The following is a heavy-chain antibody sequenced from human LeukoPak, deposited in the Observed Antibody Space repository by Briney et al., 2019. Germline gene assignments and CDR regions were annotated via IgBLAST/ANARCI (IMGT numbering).Heavy chain of an antibody. J-gene: IGHJ3*01. CDR3: ARDRGGAESHGFDAFDL. CDR1: GFTFSSYE. Sequence: PGGSLRLSCAASGFTFSSYEMNWVRQAPGKGLEWVSYISSSGSTIYYADSVKGRFTISRDNAKNSLYLQMNSLRAEDTAVYYCARDRGGAESHGFDAFDLWGQGTIVTVSS. V-gene: IGHV3-48*03. D-gene: IGHD2-15*01. CDR2: ISSSGSTI.